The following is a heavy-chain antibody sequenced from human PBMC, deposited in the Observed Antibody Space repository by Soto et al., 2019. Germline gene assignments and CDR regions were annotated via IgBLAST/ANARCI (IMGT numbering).Heavy chain of an antibody. Sequence: ASVKVSCKVSGYTLTELSMHWVRQAPGKGLERMGGFDPEDGETIYAQKFQGRVTMTEDTSTDTAYMEMSSLRSEDTAVYYCATEQLVQIQGYYYGMDVWGQGITVTVSS. CDR3: ATEQLVQIQGYYYGMDV. CDR1: GYTLTELS. CDR2: FDPEDGET. V-gene: IGHV1-24*01. J-gene: IGHJ6*02. D-gene: IGHD6-6*01.